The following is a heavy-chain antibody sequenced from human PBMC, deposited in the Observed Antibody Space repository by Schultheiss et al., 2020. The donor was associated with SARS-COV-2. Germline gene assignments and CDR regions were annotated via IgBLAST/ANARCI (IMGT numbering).Heavy chain of an antibody. V-gene: IGHV3-13*05. D-gene: IGHD3-10*01. CDR3: EEIVCVTIVRGVES. CDR2: IGTAGDP. J-gene: IGHJ4*02. CDR1: GFTFSSYD. Sequence: GGSLRLSCAASGFTFSSYDMHWVRQATGKGLEWVSAIGTAGDPYYPGSVKGRFTISRENARKSLCLQMKSLRAGDTAMCYCEEIVCVTIVRGVESWGQGTLVTVSS.